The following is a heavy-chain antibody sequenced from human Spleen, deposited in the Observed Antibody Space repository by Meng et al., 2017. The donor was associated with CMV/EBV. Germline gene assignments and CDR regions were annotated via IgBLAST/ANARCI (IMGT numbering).Heavy chain of an antibody. CDR2: IRYDGSNK. D-gene: IGHD2-2*01. CDR1: GFTFSSYG. J-gene: IGHJ6*02. CDR3: ANGYCSSTSCYSVDYYYGMDV. Sequence: GGSLRLSCAASGFTFSSYGMHWVRQAPGKGLEWVAFIRYDGSNKYYADSVKGRFTISRDNSKNTLYLQMNSLRAEDMAVYYCANGYCSSTSCYSVDYYYGMDVWGQGTTVTVSS. V-gene: IGHV3-30*02.